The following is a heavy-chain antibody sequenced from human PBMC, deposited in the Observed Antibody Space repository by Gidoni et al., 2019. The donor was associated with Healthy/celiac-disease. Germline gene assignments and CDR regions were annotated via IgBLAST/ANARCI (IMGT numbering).Heavy chain of an antibody. Sequence: QVQLQESGPGLVKPSQTLSLTCTVSGVSISSGSYYWSWIRQPAGKGLEWIGRSYTSGSTNYNPSLKSRVTISVDTSKNQFALKLSSVTAADTAVYYCAREAYCSSTSCRYYYYYGMDVWGQGTTVTVSS. J-gene: IGHJ6*02. V-gene: IGHV4-61*02. CDR3: AREAYCSSTSCRYYYYYGMDV. CDR1: GVSISSGSYY. CDR2: SYTSGST. D-gene: IGHD2-2*01.